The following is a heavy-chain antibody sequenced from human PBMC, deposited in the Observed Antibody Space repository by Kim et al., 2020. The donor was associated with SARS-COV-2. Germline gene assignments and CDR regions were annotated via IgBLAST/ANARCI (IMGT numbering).Heavy chain of an antibody. CDR3: TTGYCSSTSCFR. CDR2: IKSKTDGVTT. D-gene: IGHD2-2*01. Sequence: GGSLRLSCAASGFTFSNAWMSWVRQAPGKGLEWVGRIKSKTDGVTTDYAAPVKGRFTISRDDSKNTLYLQMNSLKTEDTAVYYCTTGYCSSTSCFRWGQGTLVTVSS. J-gene: IGHJ4*02. CDR1: GFTFSNAW. V-gene: IGHV3-15*01.